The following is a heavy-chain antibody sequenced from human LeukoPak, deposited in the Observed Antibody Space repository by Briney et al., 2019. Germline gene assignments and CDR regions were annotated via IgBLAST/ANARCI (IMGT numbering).Heavy chain of an antibody. Sequence: SETLSLTCTVSGGSISSGGYYWSWIRQHPGKGLEWIGYIYYSGSTYYNPSLKSRVTISVDTSKNQFSLKLSSVTAADTAVYYCARGSLYYYDSSGYFPDYWGQGTLVTVSS. V-gene: IGHV4-31*03. CDR2: IYYSGST. CDR1: GGSISSGGYY. CDR3: ARGSLYYYDSSGYFPDY. J-gene: IGHJ4*02. D-gene: IGHD3-22*01.